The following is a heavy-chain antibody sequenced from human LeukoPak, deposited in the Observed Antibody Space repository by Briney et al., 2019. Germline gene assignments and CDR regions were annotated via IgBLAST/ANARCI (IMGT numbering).Heavy chain of an antibody. Sequence: GGSLRLSCAASGFTFSSYWMHWVRQAPGKGLVWVSRINTDGSSTSYADSVKGRFTISRDNAKNTLYLQMNSLKTEDTAVYYCTTDHRTIYGVVFPDYWGQGTLVTVSS. J-gene: IGHJ4*02. CDR1: GFTFSSYW. CDR2: INTDGSST. D-gene: IGHD3-3*01. CDR3: TTDHRTIYGVVFPDY. V-gene: IGHV3-74*01.